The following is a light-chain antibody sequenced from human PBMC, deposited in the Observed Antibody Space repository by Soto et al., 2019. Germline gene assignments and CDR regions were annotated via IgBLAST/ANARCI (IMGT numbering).Light chain of an antibody. V-gene: IGLV2-8*01. J-gene: IGLJ2*01. CDR3: NSFAGSAHVV. CDR2: DVS. Sequence: QSALAQPPSASGSPGQSVTISCTGTSSDVGAHNYVSWYQQHPGKAPKLIIYDVSQRPSGVPDRFSGSKSGNTASLTVSGLQAEDEAVYYCNSFAGSAHVVFGVGTKLTVL. CDR1: SSDVGAHNY.